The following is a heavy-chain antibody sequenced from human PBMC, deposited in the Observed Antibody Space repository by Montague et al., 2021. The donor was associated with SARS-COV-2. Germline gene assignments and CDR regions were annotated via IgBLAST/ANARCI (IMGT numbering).Heavy chain of an antibody. D-gene: IGHD2-15*01. Sequence: SETLSLTCTVSGGSISSFYWSWFRQPPGKGLEWIGYISDSGSTNYNPSLTSRVTMSVDTSKNQFSLKVDSATAADTAVYYCARHYSATLPAFYWGQGTLVTVSS. CDR3: ARHYSATLPAFY. J-gene: IGHJ4*02. CDR1: GGSISSFY. CDR2: ISDSGST. V-gene: IGHV4-59*08.